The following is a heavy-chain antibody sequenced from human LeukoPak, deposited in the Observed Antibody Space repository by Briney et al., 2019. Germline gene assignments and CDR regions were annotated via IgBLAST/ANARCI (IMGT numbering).Heavy chain of an antibody. Sequence: GESLKISCKGSGYSFTSYWIGWVRQMPGKGLEWMGIIYPGDSDTRYSPSFQGQVTISADKSISTAYLQWSSLKASDTAMYYCARLWNRIAVAGPFGYWGQGTLVTVSS. J-gene: IGHJ4*02. CDR1: GYSFTSYW. V-gene: IGHV5-51*01. CDR2: IYPGDSDT. CDR3: ARLWNRIAVAGPFGY. D-gene: IGHD6-19*01.